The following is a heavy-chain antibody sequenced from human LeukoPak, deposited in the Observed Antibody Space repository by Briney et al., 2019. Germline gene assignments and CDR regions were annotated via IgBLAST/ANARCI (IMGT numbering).Heavy chain of an antibody. V-gene: IGHV5-51*01. CDR2: IYPGDSDT. D-gene: IGHD3-10*01. CDR3: ARRRYYGSGSYAPFDY. CDR1: GYSFASHW. J-gene: IGHJ4*02. Sequence: GESLKISCKGSGYSFASHWIGWVRQMPGKGLEWMGIIYPGDSDTRYSPSFQGQVTISADKSISTAYLQWSSLKASDTAMYYCARRRYYGSGSYAPFDYWGQGTLVTVSS.